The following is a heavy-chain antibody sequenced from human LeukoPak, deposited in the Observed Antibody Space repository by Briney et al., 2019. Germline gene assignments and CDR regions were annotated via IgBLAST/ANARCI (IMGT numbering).Heavy chain of an antibody. Sequence: KTSETLSLTCTVSGGSISSSSYYWGWIRQPPGKGLEWIGSIYYSGSTYYNPSLKSRVTISVDTSKNQFSLKLSSVTAADTAVYYCARTLEWIYYYYYMDVWGKGTTVTVSS. V-gene: IGHV4-39*01. J-gene: IGHJ6*03. CDR1: GGSISSSSYY. CDR3: ARTLEWIYYYYYMDV. CDR2: IYYSGST. D-gene: IGHD3-3*01.